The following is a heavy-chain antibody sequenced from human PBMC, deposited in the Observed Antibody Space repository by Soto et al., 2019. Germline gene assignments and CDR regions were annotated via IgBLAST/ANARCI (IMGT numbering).Heavy chain of an antibody. CDR3: ARNGALDY. Sequence: QVQLQESGPGLVKPSQTLSLTCTVSGGSISSGDYYWSWIRQPPGKGLEWIGYILYSGTTNYNPSLESRLTISVDTSKTQFALKLTSVTAADTAVYYCARNGALDYWGRGTLVPVSS. D-gene: IGHD2-8*01. J-gene: IGHJ4*02. CDR2: ILYSGTT. CDR1: GGSISSGDYY. V-gene: IGHV4-30-4*01.